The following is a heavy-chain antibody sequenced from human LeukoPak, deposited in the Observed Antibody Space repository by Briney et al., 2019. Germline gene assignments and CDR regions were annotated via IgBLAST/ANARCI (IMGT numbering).Heavy chain of an antibody. D-gene: IGHD5-12*01. Sequence: GGSLRLSCAASGFTFSSYAMHWVRQAPGKGLEWVAVISYDGSNKYYADSVKGRFTISRDNSKNTLYLQMNSLRAEDTAVYYCAREHVDIVATDYFDYWGQGTLGTVSS. V-gene: IGHV3-30-3*01. CDR3: AREHVDIVATDYFDY. J-gene: IGHJ4*02. CDR2: ISYDGSNK. CDR1: GFTFSSYA.